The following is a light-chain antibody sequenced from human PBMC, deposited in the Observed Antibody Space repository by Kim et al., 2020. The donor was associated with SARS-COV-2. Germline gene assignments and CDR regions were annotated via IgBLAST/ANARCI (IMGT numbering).Light chain of an antibody. V-gene: IGLV2-11*01. CDR1: SSDVGGYNY. Sequence: QSALTQPRSVSGSPGQSVTISCTGTSSDVGGYNYVSWYQQHPGKAPKVMIYDVTKRPSGVPNRFSGSKSGNTASLTMSGLQAEDEADYYCCSYAGSYTFWVFGTGTKVTVL. CDR2: DVT. CDR3: CSYAGSYTFWV. J-gene: IGLJ1*01.